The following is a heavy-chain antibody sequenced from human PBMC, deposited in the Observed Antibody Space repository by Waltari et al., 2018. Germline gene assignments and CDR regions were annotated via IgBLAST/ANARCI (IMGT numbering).Heavy chain of an antibody. V-gene: IGHV3-48*03. CDR3: ASSPREAIFGVVITALGY. D-gene: IGHD3-3*01. J-gene: IGHJ4*02. CDR2: ISSSGSTI. Sequence: EVQLVESGGGLVQPGGSLRLSCAASGFTFGRYAMTWVRQAPGRGLEWVSYISSSGSTIYYADSVKGRFTISRDNAKNSLYLQMNSLRAEDTAVYYCASSPREAIFGVVITALGYWGQGTLVTVSS. CDR1: GFTFGRYA.